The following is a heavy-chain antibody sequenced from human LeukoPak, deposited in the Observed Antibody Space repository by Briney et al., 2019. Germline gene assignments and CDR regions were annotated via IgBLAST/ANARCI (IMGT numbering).Heavy chain of an antibody. CDR3: ARERYYDSSGYPIGWFDP. J-gene: IGHJ5*02. D-gene: IGHD3-22*01. V-gene: IGHV1-3*01. CDR1: GYTFTSYA. CDR2: ISAGNGNT. Sequence: ASVKVSCTASGYTFTSYAIHWVRQAPGQRLEWMGWISAGNGNTKYSQNFQGRVTFISNTSATTAFMELSSLRSEDAAVYYCARERYYDSSGYPIGWFDPWGQGTLVTVSS.